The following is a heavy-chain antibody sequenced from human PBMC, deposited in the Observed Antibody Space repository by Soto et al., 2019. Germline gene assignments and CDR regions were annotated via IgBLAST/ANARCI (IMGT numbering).Heavy chain of an antibody. CDR2: TRGVADCT. Sequence: PGGSLRLSGAAAGFTFNNYAMCWVRPAPGEGLEWFSATRGVADCTYFADSVKGRFTIPRDNSKNMLYLQMNTTRAQDTALDYPARESTPFLGYCNHGVCFNDYWGHGTLVTVSS. J-gene: IGHJ4*01. CDR3: ARESTPFLGYCNHGVCFNDY. D-gene: IGHD2-8*01. CDR1: GFTFNNYA. V-gene: IGHV3-23*01.